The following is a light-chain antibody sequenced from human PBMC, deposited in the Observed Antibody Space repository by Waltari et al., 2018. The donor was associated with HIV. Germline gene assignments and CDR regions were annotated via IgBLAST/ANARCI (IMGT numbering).Light chain of an antibody. V-gene: IGLV2-23*01. Sequence: QSALTQPASLSGSPGQSITIPCTGTSSDVGSYNLVSWYQQRPGKAPKLTIYEGRRRPAGVSKLSSGSKSGNTVSLRISWLQAENEADYYCCSYSGRSTWVFGGGPKRTVL. CDR2: EGR. CDR1: SSDVGSYNL. CDR3: CSYSGRSTWV. J-gene: IGLJ3*02.